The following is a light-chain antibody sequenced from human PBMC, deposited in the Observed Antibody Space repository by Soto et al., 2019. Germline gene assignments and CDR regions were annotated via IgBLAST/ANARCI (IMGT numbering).Light chain of an antibody. CDR3: QQYNNWPPDRT. J-gene: IGKJ1*01. V-gene: IGKV3-15*01. CDR2: GAS. CDR1: QSVGSN. Sequence: EIVMTQSPATLSVSPGERATLSCRASQSVGSNLAWYQQKPGQAPRLIIYGASTRATGIPARFSGSGSGTEFTLTISSLQYEDFAIYFCQQYNNWPPDRTFGQGTKVEIK.